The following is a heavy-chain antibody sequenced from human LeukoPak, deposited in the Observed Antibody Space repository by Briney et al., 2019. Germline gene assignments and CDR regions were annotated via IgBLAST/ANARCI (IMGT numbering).Heavy chain of an antibody. CDR3: ARDRKDGMDG. CDR1: GGSISSYY. CDR2: IYYSGST. J-gene: IGHJ6*02. V-gene: IGHV4-59*01. Sequence: SETLSLTCTVSGGSISSYYWSWIRQPPGKGLEWIGYIYYSGSTNYNPSLKSRVTISVDTSKNQFSLKLSSVTAADTAVYYCARDRKDGMDGWGQGTTVTVSS.